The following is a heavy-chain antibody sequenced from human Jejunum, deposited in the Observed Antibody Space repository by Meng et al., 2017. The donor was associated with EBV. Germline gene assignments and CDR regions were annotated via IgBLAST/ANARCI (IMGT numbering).Heavy chain of an antibody. D-gene: IGHD2-15*01. CDR1: GYTFTSYG. Sequence: QVQLVCLGFGGKKPGSQVKVSCKTSGYTFTSYGISWVRQAPGHGPEWMGWITVYNGNTNYAPRLQGRVTMTTDISTSTAYMELRSLRSDDTAVYYCAGDSSGYHAHDKVSDYWGQGTLVTVSS. J-gene: IGHJ4*02. CDR2: ITVYNGNT. V-gene: IGHV1-18*01. CDR3: AGDSSGYHAHDKVSDY.